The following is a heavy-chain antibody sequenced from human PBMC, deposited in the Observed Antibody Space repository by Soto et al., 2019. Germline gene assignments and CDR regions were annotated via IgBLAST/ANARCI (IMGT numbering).Heavy chain of an antibody. V-gene: IGHV1-8*01. CDR3: ARSYPRYYDFWSGHYTYYYYYGMDV. CDR2: MNPNSGNT. CDR1: GYTFTSYD. D-gene: IGHD3-3*01. Sequence: ASVKVSCKASGYTFTSYDINWVRQATGQGLEWMGWMNPNSGNTGYAQKFQGRVTMTRNTSISTAYMELGSLRSEDTAVYYCARSYPRYYDFWSGHYTYYYYYGMDVWGQGTTVTLSS. J-gene: IGHJ6*02.